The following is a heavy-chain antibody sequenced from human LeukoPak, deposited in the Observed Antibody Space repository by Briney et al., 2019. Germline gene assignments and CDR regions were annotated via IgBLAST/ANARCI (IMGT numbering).Heavy chain of an antibody. Sequence: ASVKVSCKASGYTFTGYYMHWVRQAPGQGLEWMGWINPNSGGTNYAQKFQGRVTMTRDTSISTAYMELSRLRSDDTAVYYCARDPDQTWYYYDSSGYSNWFDPLGPGNPGHRLL. CDR1: GYTFTGYY. V-gene: IGHV1-2*02. CDR2: INPNSGGT. CDR3: ARDPDQTWYYYDSSGYSNWFDP. D-gene: IGHD3-22*01. J-gene: IGHJ5*02.